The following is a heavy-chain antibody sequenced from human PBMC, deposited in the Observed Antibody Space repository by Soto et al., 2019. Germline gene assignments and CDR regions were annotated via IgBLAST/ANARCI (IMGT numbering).Heavy chain of an antibody. Sequence: SVKVSCKASGGTFSSYAISWVRQAPGQGLEWMGGIIPIFGTANYAQKFQGRVTITADESTSTAYMELSSLRSEDTAVYYCARGLRRILNAFDIWGQGTMVTVSS. D-gene: IGHD2-8*01. CDR3: ARGLRRILNAFDI. J-gene: IGHJ3*02. CDR1: GGTFSSYA. V-gene: IGHV1-69*13. CDR2: IIPIFGTA.